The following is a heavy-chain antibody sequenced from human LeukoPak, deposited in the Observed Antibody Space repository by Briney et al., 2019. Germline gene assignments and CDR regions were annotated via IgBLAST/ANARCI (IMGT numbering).Heavy chain of an antibody. D-gene: IGHD3-16*02. CDR3: ARRHYVWGSYRPFDY. CDR2: INHSGST. Sequence: PSETLSLTCAVYGGSFSGYYWSWIRQPPGKGLEWIGEINHSGSTNYNPSLKSRVTISVDTSKNQFSLKLSSVTAADTAVYYCARRHYVWGSYRPFDYWGQGTLVTVSS. J-gene: IGHJ4*02. V-gene: IGHV4-34*01. CDR1: GGSFSGYY.